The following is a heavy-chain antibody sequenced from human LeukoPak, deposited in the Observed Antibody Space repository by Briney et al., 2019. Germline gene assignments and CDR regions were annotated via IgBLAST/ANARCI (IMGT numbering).Heavy chain of an antibody. D-gene: IGHD1-26*01. Sequence: ASVKVSCKASGYTFTGYYMRWVRQAPGQGLEWMGWINPNSGGTNYAQKFQGRVTMTRDTSISTAYMELSRLRSDDTAVYYCARVIVGATPHGDYWGQGTLVTVSS. J-gene: IGHJ4*02. CDR3: ARVIVGATPHGDY. CDR2: INPNSGGT. CDR1: GYTFTGYY. V-gene: IGHV1-2*02.